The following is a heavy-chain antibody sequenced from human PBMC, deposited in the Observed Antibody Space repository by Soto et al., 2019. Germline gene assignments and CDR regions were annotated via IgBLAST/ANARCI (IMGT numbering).Heavy chain of an antibody. Sequence: SETLSLTCSFSGGSISSYYWSWIRQPPGKGLEWIGYIYYSGSTNYNPSLKSRVTISVDTSKNQFSLKLSSVTAADTAVYYCARVAEGTYYYDSSGYFDCWGQGTLVTVS. J-gene: IGHJ4*02. V-gene: IGHV4-59*08. CDR1: GGSISSYY. CDR2: IYYSGST. CDR3: ARVAEGTYYYDSSGYFDC. D-gene: IGHD3-22*01.